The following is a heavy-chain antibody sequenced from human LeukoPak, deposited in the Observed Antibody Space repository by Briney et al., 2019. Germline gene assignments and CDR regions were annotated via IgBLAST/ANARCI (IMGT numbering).Heavy chain of an antibody. J-gene: IGHJ4*02. Sequence: GGSLRLSCSVSGFTFSDYAMHWVRQASGKGLKYVSSISSDGGSTYYADSVKGRFTISRDNSKNTLYLQMSSLRAEDTALYYCMKDRWIDYWGQGALVTVSS. CDR3: MKDRWIDY. D-gene: IGHD4-23*01. V-gene: IGHV3-64D*06. CDR1: GFTFSDYA. CDR2: ISSDGGST.